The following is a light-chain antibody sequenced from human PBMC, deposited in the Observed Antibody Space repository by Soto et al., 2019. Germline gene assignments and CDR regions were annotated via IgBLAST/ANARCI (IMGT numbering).Light chain of an antibody. V-gene: IGKV3-20*01. J-gene: IGKJ4*01. CDR2: GAS. CDR1: QSVSSSY. CDR3: QQYGNSPLT. Sequence: EIVLTQSPGTLSLSPGERAILSCRASQSVSSSYLAWYQQKPGQAPRLLIYGASSRATGLPDRFSGSGSGTDFTLTISRLEPEDFAVYYCQQYGNSPLTFGGGTKVEIK.